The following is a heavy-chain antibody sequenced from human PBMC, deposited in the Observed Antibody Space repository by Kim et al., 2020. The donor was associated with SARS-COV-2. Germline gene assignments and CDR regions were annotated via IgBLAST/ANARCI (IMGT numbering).Heavy chain of an antibody. CDR2: IDPSDSYT. Sequence: GESLKISCKGSGYSFTSYWISWVRQMPGKGLEWMGRIDPSDSYTNYSPSFQGHVTISADKSISTAYLQWSSLKASDTAMYYCARPSLPSSSWYNWFDPWGQGTLVTVSS. V-gene: IGHV5-10-1*01. CDR3: ARPSLPSSSWYNWFDP. J-gene: IGHJ5*02. CDR1: GYSFTSYW. D-gene: IGHD6-13*01.